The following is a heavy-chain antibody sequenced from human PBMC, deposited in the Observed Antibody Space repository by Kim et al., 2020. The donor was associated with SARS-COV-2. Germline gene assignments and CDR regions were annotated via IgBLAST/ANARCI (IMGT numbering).Heavy chain of an antibody. V-gene: IGHV3-43D*03. D-gene: IGHD2-8*01. CDR1: GFTFDDYA. Sequence: GGSLRLSCAASGFTFDDYAMHWVRQAPGKGLEWVSLISWDGGSTYYADSVKGRFTISRDNSKNSLYLQMNSLRAEDTALYYCAKAGMKWRPGDFFDYWGQGTLVTVSS. CDR3: AKAGMKWRPGDFFDY. J-gene: IGHJ4*02. CDR2: ISWDGGST.